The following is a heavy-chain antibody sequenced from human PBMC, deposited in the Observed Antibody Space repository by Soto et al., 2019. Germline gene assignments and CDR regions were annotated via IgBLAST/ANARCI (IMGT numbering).Heavy chain of an antibody. CDR2: INHSGST. J-gene: IGHJ4*02. V-gene: IGHV4-34*01. D-gene: IGHD3-22*01. CDR1: GGSFSGYY. CDR3: ARDLAYYYDSSGYLN. Sequence: SETLFLTCAVYGGSFSGYYWSWIRQPPGKGLEWIGEINHSGSTNYNPSLKSRVTISVDTSKNQFSLKLSSVTAADTAVYYCARDLAYYYDSSGYLNWGQGTLVTVSS.